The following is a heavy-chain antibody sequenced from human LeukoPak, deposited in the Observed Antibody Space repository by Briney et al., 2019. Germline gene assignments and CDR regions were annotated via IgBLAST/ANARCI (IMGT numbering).Heavy chain of an antibody. CDR2: IYHTGST. J-gene: IGHJ4*02. CDR3: AKLRYYCDSSGYYYFDY. D-gene: IGHD3-22*01. Sequence: PSETLSLTCAVSGYSNSSGYYWGGIREPPGKGGEGSGSIYHTGSTYHHPSLKSRVTLSVHTSKHQFSLKLSSVTVAHTAVYYCAKLRYYCDSSGYYYFDYWGQGTLVTVSS. CDR1: GYSNSSGYY. V-gene: IGHV4-38-2*01.